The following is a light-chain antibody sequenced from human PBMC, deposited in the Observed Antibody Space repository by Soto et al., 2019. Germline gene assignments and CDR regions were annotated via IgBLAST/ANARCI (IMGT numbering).Light chain of an antibody. V-gene: IGKV3-15*01. J-gene: IGKJ1*01. CDR3: QQYNNWPPGT. CDR1: QSVSGN. CDR2: GAS. Sequence: EIVMTQSPATLSVSPGERVTLSCRASQSVSGNLAWYQQKPGQAPRLLIYGASTRATGIPARFSGSESGTEFTLTISSLQSEDFAVYYCQQYNNWPPGTFGQGTKVDIQ.